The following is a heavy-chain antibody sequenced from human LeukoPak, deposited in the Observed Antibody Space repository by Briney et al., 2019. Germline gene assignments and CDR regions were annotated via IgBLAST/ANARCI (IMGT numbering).Heavy chain of an antibody. Sequence: SGTLSLTCAVYGGSFSGYYWSWIRQPPGKGLEWIGEINHSGSTNYNPSLKSRVTISVDTSKNQFSLKLSSVTAADTAVYYCARGRYCSSTSCFPIRGDDSFDIWGQGTMVTVSS. V-gene: IGHV4-34*01. D-gene: IGHD2-2*01. J-gene: IGHJ3*02. CDR2: INHSGST. CDR3: ARGRYCSSTSCFPIRGDDSFDI. CDR1: GGSFSGYY.